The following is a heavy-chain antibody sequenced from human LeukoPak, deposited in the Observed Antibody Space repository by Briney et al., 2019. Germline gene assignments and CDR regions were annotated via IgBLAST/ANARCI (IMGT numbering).Heavy chain of an antibody. CDR2: IIPIFGTA. D-gene: IGHD4-17*01. CDR1: GGTFSSYA. J-gene: IGHJ6*02. V-gene: IGHV1-69*13. Sequence: GASVKVSCKASGGTFSSYAIRWVRQAPGQGLEWMGGIIPIFGTANYAQKFQGRVTITADESTSTAYMELSSLRSEDTAVYYCARHGDYVPPYYYYGMDVWGQGTTVTVSS. CDR3: ARHGDYVPPYYYYGMDV.